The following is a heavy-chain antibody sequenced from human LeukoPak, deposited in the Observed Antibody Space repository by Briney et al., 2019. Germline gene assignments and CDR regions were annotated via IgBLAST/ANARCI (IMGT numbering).Heavy chain of an antibody. V-gene: IGHV3-21*01. J-gene: IGHJ4*02. CDR3: ARGGYGDYGVDY. Sequence: GGSLRLSCAASGFTFSTYNMNWVRQAPGKGLEWVSSISRSSSYIYYADSVKGRFTISRDNAKNSLYLQMDSLRAEDTAVYYCARGGYGDYGVDYWGQGILVTVSS. D-gene: IGHD4-17*01. CDR2: ISRSSSYI. CDR1: GFTFSTYN.